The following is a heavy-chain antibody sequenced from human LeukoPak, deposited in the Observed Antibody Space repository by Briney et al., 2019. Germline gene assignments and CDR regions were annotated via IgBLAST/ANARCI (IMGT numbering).Heavy chain of an antibody. Sequence: GGSLRLSCAASGFTFDDYVMRWVRAAPGKGLEWVSLISWDGGSPYYADSVKGRFTISRDDSKNSLYLQMNSLRAEDTALYYCAKDIHPSLRFLEWPDLDYWGQRTLVTVSS. CDR3: AKDIHPSLRFLEWPDLDY. J-gene: IGHJ4*02. CDR2: ISWDGGSP. D-gene: IGHD3-3*01. V-gene: IGHV3-43D*03. CDR1: GFTFDDYV.